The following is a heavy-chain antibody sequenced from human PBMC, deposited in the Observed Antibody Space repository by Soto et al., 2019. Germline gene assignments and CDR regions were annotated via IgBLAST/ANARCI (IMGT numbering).Heavy chain of an antibody. Sequence: VASVKVSCKASGGTFSSYAISWVRQAPGQGLEWMGWIIPIFGTTNYAQKLQGRVTMTTDTSTSTAYMELRSLRSDDTAVYYCARERSDYYYYYGMDVWGQGTTVTVSS. CDR3: ARERSDYYYYYGMDV. V-gene: IGHV1-69*05. J-gene: IGHJ6*02. CDR1: GGTFSSYA. CDR2: IIPIFGTT.